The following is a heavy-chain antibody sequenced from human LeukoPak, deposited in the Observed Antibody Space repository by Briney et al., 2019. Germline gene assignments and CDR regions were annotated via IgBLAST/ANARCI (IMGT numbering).Heavy chain of an antibody. CDR3: ASGLLGGSGSYYNPWFDP. J-gene: IGHJ5*02. Sequence: GGSLRLSCAASGFTFSSYAMSWVRQAPGKGLEWVSAISGSGGSTYYADSVKGRFTISRDNSKNSLYLQMNSLRAEDTAVYYCASGLLGGSGSYYNPWFDPWGQGTLVTVSS. CDR2: ISGSGGST. CDR1: GFTFSSYA. V-gene: IGHV3-23*01. D-gene: IGHD3-10*01.